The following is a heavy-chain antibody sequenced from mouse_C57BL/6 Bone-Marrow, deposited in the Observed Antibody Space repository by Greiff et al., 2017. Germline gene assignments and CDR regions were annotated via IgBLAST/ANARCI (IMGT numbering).Heavy chain of an antibody. J-gene: IGHJ4*01. CDR2: ISDGGSYT. CDR3: ARLDYYAMDY. CDR1: GFTFSSYA. Sequence: VKLVESGGGLVKPGGSLKLSCAASGFTFSSYAMSWVRQTPEKRLEWVATISDGGSYTYYPDNVKGRFTISRDNAKNNLYLQMSHLKSEDTAMYYCARLDYYAMDYWGQGTSVTVSS. V-gene: IGHV5-4*03.